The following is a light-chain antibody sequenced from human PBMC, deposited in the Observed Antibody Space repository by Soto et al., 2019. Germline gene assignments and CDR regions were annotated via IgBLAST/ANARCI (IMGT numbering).Light chain of an antibody. CDR1: QSVSSTY. V-gene: IGKV3-20*01. J-gene: IGKJ4*01. CDR2: GAS. CDR3: QQFSSYPLT. Sequence: EIVLTQSPGTLSLSPGERATLSCXASQSVSSTYLGWYQQKPGQAPRLLIYGASIRATGIPDRFSGSGSGTDFTLTISSLQSEDFAVYYCQQFSSYPLTFGGGTKVDIK.